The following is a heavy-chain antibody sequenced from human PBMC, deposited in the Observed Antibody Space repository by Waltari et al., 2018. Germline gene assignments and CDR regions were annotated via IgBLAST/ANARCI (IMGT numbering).Heavy chain of an antibody. D-gene: IGHD1-20*01. Sequence: QVQLVESGGGVVQPGRSLRLSCAASGFSFSSYNLHWVRQAPGKGLEWVALISYDGSSKYYADYVKGRFTISRDKSKNTLYLQMNSLRAEDTAVYFCARDSGGYNWNDLDYWGQGTLVTVSS. CDR3: ARDSGGYNWNDLDY. CDR2: ISYDGSSK. V-gene: IGHV3-30-3*01. J-gene: IGHJ4*02. CDR1: GFSFSSYN.